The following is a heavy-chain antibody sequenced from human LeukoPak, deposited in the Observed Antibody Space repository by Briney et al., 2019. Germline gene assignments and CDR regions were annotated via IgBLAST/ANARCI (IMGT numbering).Heavy chain of an antibody. CDR1: GYTFTSYY. V-gene: IGHV1-46*01. D-gene: IGHD3-10*01. CDR2: INPSGGST. CDR3: ARVLFRITMVRGVIYYYYMDV. Sequence: ASVKVSCEASGYTFTSYYMHWVRQAPGQGLEWMGIINPSGGSTSYAQKFQGRVTMTRDTSTSTVYMELSSLRSEDTAVYYCARVLFRITMVRGVIYYYYMDVWGKGTTVTVSS. J-gene: IGHJ6*03.